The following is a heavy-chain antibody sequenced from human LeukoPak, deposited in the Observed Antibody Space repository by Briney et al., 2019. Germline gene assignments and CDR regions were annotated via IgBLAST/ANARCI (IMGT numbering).Heavy chain of an antibody. CDR1: GFTFDDYA. D-gene: IGHD3-10*01. Sequence: GGSLRLSCAASGFTFDDYAMHWVRQAPGKGLEWVSGISWNSGSIGYADSVKGRFTISRDNAKNSLYLQMNSLRAEDTALYYCAKAPITMPYYGMDVWGRGTTVTVSS. J-gene: IGHJ6*02. V-gene: IGHV3-9*01. CDR2: ISWNSGSI. CDR3: AKAPITMPYYGMDV.